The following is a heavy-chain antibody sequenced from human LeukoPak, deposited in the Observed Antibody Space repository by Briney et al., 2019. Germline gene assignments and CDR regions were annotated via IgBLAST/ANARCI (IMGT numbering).Heavy chain of an antibody. CDR1: GFPFSSYS. CDR3: ARSKITYYYDSSGSQRAFDY. Sequence: GGSLRLSCAASGFPFSSYSMNWVRQAPGKGLEWVSSISSSSSYIYYADSVKGRFTISRDNAKNSLYLQMNSLRAEDTAVYYCARSKITYYYDSSGSQRAFDYWGQGTLVTVSS. CDR2: ISSSSSYI. J-gene: IGHJ4*02. D-gene: IGHD3-22*01. V-gene: IGHV3-21*01.